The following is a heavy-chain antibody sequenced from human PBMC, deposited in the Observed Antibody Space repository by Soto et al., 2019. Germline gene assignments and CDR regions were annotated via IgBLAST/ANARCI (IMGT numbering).Heavy chain of an antibody. CDR3: ARDEGINWFDP. CDR1: GGTFSSYT. V-gene: IGHV1-69*08. CDR2: IIPILGIA. J-gene: IGHJ5*02. D-gene: IGHD3-10*01. Sequence: QVQLVQSGAEVKKPGSSVKVSCKASGGTFSSYTISWVRQAPGQGLEWMGRIIPILGIANYAQKFQGRVTITADKSTSTAYMELSSLRFEDTAVYYCARDEGINWFDPWGQGTLVTVSS.